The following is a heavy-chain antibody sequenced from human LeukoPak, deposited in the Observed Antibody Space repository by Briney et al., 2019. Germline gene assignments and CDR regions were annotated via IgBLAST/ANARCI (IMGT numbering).Heavy chain of an antibody. Sequence: GGSLRLSCAASGFTFSSYALSWVRQAPGQGLEWVSAISGSGGSTYFADSVKGRFTISRDNSKNTLYLQMNSLRAEGTAVYYCAKDFGGEFDYWGQGTLVTVSS. D-gene: IGHD2-21*01. CDR3: AKDFGGEFDY. CDR2: ISGSGGST. J-gene: IGHJ4*02. V-gene: IGHV3-23*01. CDR1: GFTFSSYA.